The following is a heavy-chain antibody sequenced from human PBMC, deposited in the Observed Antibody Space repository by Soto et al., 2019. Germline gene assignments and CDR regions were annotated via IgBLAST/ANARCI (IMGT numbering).Heavy chain of an antibody. CDR2: IRSDGRST. Sequence: GGSLRLPCEASGFTFSSCWMHWVRQAPGKGLVWVSRIRSDGRSTNYADSVKGRFTISRDNAKNMLYLQMKNLRAEDTAVYSCASLYSSAWARDYWGQGNLVTVSS. D-gene: IGHD6-19*01. V-gene: IGHV3-74*01. CDR1: GFTFSSCW. J-gene: IGHJ4*02. CDR3: ASLYSSAWARDY.